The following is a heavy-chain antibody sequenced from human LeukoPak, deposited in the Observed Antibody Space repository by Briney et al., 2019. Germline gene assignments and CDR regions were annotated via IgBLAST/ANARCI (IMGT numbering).Heavy chain of an antibody. J-gene: IGHJ4*02. CDR3: ARDYVVPAANHYFDY. D-gene: IGHD2-2*01. CDR1: GYTFTSYG. V-gene: IGHV1-18*01. CDR2: ISAYNGNT. Sequence: ASVKVSCKASGYTFTSYGISWVRQAPGQGLESMRWISAYNGNTNYAQKLQGRVTMTTDTSTSTAYMELRSLRSDDTAVYYCARDYVVPAANHYFDYWGQGTLVTVSS.